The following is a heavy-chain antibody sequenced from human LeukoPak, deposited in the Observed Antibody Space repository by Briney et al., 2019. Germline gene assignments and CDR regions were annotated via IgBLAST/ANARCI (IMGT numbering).Heavy chain of an antibody. Sequence: PSETLSLTCTVSGGSISSYYWSRIRQPPGKGLEWIGYIYYSGSTNYNPSLKSRVTISVDTSKNQFSLKLSSVTAADTAVYYCARLAGGDYSGYDDLDYWGQGTLVTVSS. V-gene: IGHV4-59*08. CDR3: ARLAGGDYSGYDDLDY. CDR1: GGSISSYY. D-gene: IGHD5-12*01. J-gene: IGHJ4*02. CDR2: IYYSGST.